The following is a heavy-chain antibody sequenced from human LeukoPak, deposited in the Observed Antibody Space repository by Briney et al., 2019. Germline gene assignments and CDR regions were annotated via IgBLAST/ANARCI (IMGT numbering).Heavy chain of an antibody. CDR2: MYVSGST. Sequence: SETLSLTCTVSGGSISRYYWSWIRQPPGEGREWIGYMYVSGSTNYNPSLKSRVPISVDTSKNPFSLTLSSVTAADPAVYYCARDVGYYFDYWGQGTLVTVSS. V-gene: IGHV4-59*01. CDR3: ARDVGYYFDY. J-gene: IGHJ4*02. CDR1: GGSISRYY.